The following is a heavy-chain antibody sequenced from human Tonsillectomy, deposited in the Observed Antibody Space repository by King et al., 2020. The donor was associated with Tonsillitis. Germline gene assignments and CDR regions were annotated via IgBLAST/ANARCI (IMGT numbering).Heavy chain of an antibody. CDR2: IWHDGSSS. D-gene: IGHD6-6*01. J-gene: IGHJ4*02. CDR3: AKDLYRSSSVADY. CDR1: GFTFSRYA. Sequence: VQLVESGGGVVQPGRSLRLSWAASGFTFSRYAMHWVRRAPGKRLEGVAVIWHDGSSSYYSDSVKGRFTISRDNSQNTLFLQMNGLRAEDSAVYYCAKDLYRSSSVADYWGQGTLVTVSS. V-gene: IGHV3-33*06.